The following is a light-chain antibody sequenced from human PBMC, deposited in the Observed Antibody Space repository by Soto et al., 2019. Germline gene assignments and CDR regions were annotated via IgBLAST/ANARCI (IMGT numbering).Light chain of an antibody. CDR1: QSVSSSY. CDR3: QQYGSSQWT. CDR2: SAS. Sequence: EIVLTQSPGTLSLSPGERATFSCRASQSVSSSYLAWYQQKPGQAPRLLIYSASSRATGIPDRFSGSGSGTDSTLTISRLEPEDFAVYYCQQYGSSQWTFGQGTKVDIK. V-gene: IGKV3-20*01. J-gene: IGKJ1*01.